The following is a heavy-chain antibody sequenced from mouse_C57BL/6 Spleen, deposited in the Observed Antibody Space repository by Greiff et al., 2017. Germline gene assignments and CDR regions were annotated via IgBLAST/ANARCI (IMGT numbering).Heavy chain of an antibody. CDR2: IDPSDSYT. D-gene: IGHD1-1*01. CDR3: ARGFHYYGSSPLDY. CDR1: GYTFTSYW. V-gene: IGHV1-69*01. J-gene: IGHJ4*01. Sequence: QVQLQQPGAELVMPGASVKLSCKASGYTFTSYWMHWVKQRPGQGLEWIGEIDPSDSYTNYNQKFKGKSTLTVDKSSSTAYMQLSSLTSEDSAVYYCARGFHYYGSSPLDYWGQGTSVTVSS.